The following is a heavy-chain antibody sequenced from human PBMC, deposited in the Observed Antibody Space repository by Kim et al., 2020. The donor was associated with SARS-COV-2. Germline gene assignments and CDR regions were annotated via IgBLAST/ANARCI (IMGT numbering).Heavy chain of an antibody. CDR3: ARGAFGAWFDY. D-gene: IGHD3-10*01. Sequence: TKYSQNVQGRVTITRDTSASTAYMELSSLRSEDTAVYYCARGAFGAWFDYWGQGTLVTVSS. CDR2: T. J-gene: IGHJ4*02. V-gene: IGHV1-3*01.